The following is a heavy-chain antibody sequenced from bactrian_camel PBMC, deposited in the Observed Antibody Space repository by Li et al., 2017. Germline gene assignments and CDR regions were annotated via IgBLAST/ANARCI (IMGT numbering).Heavy chain of an antibody. CDR2: IDSRGTT. D-gene: IGHD3*01. J-gene: IGHJ4*01. V-gene: IGHV3S53*01. Sequence: HVQLVESGGGSVQAGGSLSLSCAASGLVYPLWSMAWFRQAPGKEREGVARIDSRGTTEYVDSVKGRFTVSQDSGENTLDLQMNSLKPEDTAMYYCKAESPLHGCGTLWGQGTQVTVS. CDR3: KAESPLHGCGTL. CDR1: GLVYPLWS.